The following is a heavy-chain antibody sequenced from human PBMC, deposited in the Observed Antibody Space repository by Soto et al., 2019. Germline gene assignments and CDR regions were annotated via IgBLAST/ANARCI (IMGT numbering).Heavy chain of an antibody. D-gene: IGHD5-12*01. CDR1: GYTFSSYW. J-gene: IGHJ4*02. CDR3: ARLADGYPGY. Sequence: GESLKISCKGSGYTFSSYWIAWVRQMAGKGLEWVGIIDPGDSDTRYSPSFQGQVTISADKSISTAFLQWSSLEASDTAMYYCARLADGYPGYWGQGTLVTVSS. CDR2: IDPGDSDT. V-gene: IGHV5-51*01.